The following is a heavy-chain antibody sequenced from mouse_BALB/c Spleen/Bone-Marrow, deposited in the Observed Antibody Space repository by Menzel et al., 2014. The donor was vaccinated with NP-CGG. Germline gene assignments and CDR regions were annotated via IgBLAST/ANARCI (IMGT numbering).Heavy chain of an antibody. CDR3: ARDYDYDPAWFAY. J-gene: IGHJ3*01. D-gene: IGHD2-4*01. V-gene: IGHV5-4*02. CDR1: GFTFSDYY. Sequence: EVQLVESGGGLVKPGGSLKLSCAASGFTFSDYYMYWVRQTPEKRLEWVATISDGGSYTYYPDSVKGRFTISRDNAKNNLYLQMSSLKSEDTAMYYCARDYDYDPAWFAYWGQGTLDTVSA. CDR2: ISDGGSYT.